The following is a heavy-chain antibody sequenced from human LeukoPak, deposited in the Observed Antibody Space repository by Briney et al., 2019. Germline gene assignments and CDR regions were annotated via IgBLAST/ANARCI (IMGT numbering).Heavy chain of an antibody. D-gene: IGHD3-22*01. Sequence: KASQTLSLTCAISGDSVSSNSAAWNWVRQSPSRGLEWLGRTYYRSEWYNDYAVSVKSRITLNSDTSKNQFSLQLNSVTPEDTSVYYCARGDISGYYAFDIWGQGTMVTVSS. J-gene: IGHJ3*02. CDR1: GDSVSSNSAA. V-gene: IGHV6-1*01. CDR2: TYYRSEWYN. CDR3: ARGDISGYYAFDI.